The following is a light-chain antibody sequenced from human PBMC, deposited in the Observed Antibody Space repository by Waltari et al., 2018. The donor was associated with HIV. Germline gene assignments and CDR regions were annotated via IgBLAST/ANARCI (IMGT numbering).Light chain of an antibody. CDR2: SNN. CDR3: AAWHDSLNGSWV. V-gene: IGLV1-44*01. Sequence: QSVLTQPPSASGTPGQRVTISCSGSSSKIGSNTVNWYQQLPGTAPKLLIYSNNQRPSGFPDRCPGSNSGTSASLAISGLQSEDEADYYCAAWHDSLNGSWVFGGGTKLTVL. CDR1: SSKIGSNT. J-gene: IGLJ3*02.